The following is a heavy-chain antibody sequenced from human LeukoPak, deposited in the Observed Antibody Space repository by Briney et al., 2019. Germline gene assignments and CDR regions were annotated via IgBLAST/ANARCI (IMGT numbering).Heavy chain of an antibody. CDR3: ARGLTRSVVVAASRDYYYYMDV. D-gene: IGHD2-15*01. Sequence: SETLSLTCTVSGGSISSHYWSWIRQPPGKGLEWIGYIYYSGSTNYNPSLKSRVTISVDTSKNQFSLKLSSVTAADTAVYYCARGLTRSVVVAASRDYYYYMDVWGKGTTVTISS. J-gene: IGHJ6*03. V-gene: IGHV4-59*11. CDR1: GGSISSHY. CDR2: IYYSGST.